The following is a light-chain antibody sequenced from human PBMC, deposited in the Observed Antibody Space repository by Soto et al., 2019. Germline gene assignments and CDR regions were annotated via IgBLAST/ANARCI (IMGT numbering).Light chain of an antibody. CDR3: QKYSSVPL. CDR1: QGISNY. J-gene: IGKJ3*01. V-gene: IGKV1-27*01. CDR2: AAS. Sequence: DIQMTQSPSSLSASVGDRVTITCRASQGISNYIAWYQQKPGKAPKLLIYAASTLQSGVPSRFSGSGSGTDFTLTINSLQPVDVATYSCQKYSSVPLFGPGTKVDIK.